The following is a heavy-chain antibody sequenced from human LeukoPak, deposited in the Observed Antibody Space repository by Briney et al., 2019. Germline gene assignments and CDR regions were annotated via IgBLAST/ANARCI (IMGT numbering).Heavy chain of an antibody. J-gene: IGHJ4*02. CDR2: ISSSSSYI. CDR3: ARDQIAAAGEIGY. V-gene: IGHV3-21*01. CDR1: GFTFSSYS. D-gene: IGHD6-13*01. Sequence: GGSLRLSCAASGFTFSSYSMNWVRQAPGKGLEWVSSISSSSSYIYYADSVKGRFTISRDSAKNSLYLQMNSLRAEDTAVYYCARDQIAAAGEIGYWGQGTLVTVSS.